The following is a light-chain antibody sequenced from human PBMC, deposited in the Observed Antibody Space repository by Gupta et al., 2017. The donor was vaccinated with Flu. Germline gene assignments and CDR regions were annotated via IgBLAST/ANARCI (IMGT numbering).Light chain of an antibody. CDR3: QSYDSSLSVL. V-gene: IGLV1-40*01. CDR2: GNS. J-gene: IGLJ2*01. CDR1: SSNMGAGYG. Sequence: QSVLTQPPSVSAAPGQPVTISCTGSSSNMGAGYGVHWYQQLPGTAPKLLIYGNSNRPSGVPDRFSGSKSGTSASLAITGLEAEDEADYYCQSYDSSLSVLFGGGTKLTVL.